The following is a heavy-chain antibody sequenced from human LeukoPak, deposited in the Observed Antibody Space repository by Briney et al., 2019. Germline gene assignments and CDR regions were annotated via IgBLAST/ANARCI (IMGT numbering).Heavy chain of an antibody. CDR2: IYSGGST. Sequence: GGSLRLSCAASGFTVSSNYMSWVRQAPGKGLEWVSVIYSGGSTYYADSVKGRFTISRDNSKNTLYLQMNSLRAEDTVVYYCARSLPRGVAAAVDYRWFDPWGQGTLVTVSS. D-gene: IGHD6-13*01. V-gene: IGHV3-66*01. J-gene: IGHJ5*02. CDR3: ARSLPRGVAAAVDYRWFDP. CDR1: GFTVSSNY.